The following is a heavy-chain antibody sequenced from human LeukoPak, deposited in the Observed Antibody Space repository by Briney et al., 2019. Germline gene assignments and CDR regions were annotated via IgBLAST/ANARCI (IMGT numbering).Heavy chain of an antibody. CDR2: MHHSGRT. V-gene: IGHV4-4*02. Sequence: KPSETLSLTCAISGASISSTNWWIWVRQSPGKGLEWIGEMHHSGRTNYNPSLKSRITISVDKSKNQVFLRLNSVAAADTALYYCARAQEGCSRASCYLEPWGQGTLVTVSS. CDR3: ARAQEGCSRASCYLEP. D-gene: IGHD2-2*01. CDR1: GASISSTNW. J-gene: IGHJ5*02.